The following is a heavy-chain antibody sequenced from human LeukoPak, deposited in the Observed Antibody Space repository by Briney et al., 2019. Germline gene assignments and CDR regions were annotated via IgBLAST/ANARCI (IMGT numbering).Heavy chain of an antibody. V-gene: IGHV1-8*01. Sequence: GASVKVSCKASGYTFTSYDINWVRQATGQGLEWMGWMNPNGGNTGYAQKFQGRVTMTRNTSISTAYMELSSLRSEDTAVYYCARGHSSSFRYYYYGMDVWGQGTTVTVSS. CDR3: ARGHSSSFRYYYYGMDV. D-gene: IGHD6-13*01. CDR1: GYTFTSYD. CDR2: MNPNGGNT. J-gene: IGHJ6*02.